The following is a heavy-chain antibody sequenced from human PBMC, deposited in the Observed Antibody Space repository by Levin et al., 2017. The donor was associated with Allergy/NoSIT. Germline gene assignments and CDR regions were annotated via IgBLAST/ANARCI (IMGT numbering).Heavy chain of an antibody. D-gene: IGHD2-15*01. J-gene: IGHJ4*02. CDR3: ARSLGYCSGGSCPPDY. CDR1: GGTFSSYA. CDR2: IIPIFGTA. V-gene: IGHV1-69*13. Sequence: SVKVSCKASGGTFSSYAISWVRQAPGQGLEWMGGIIPIFGTANYAQKFQGRVTITADESTSTAYMELSSLRSEDTAVYYCARSLGYCSGGSCPPDYWGQGTLVTVSS.